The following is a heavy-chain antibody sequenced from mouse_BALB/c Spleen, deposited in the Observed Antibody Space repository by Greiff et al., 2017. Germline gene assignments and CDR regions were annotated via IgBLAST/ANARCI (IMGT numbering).Heavy chain of an antibody. Sequence: EVQLQQSGAELVRSGASVKLSCTASGFNIKDYYMHWVKQRPEQGLEWIGWIDPENGDTEYAPKFQGKATMTADTSSNTAYLQLSSLTSEDTAVYYCNAGGNSYYFDYWGQGTTLTVSS. D-gene: IGHD2-1*01. J-gene: IGHJ2*01. CDR2: IDPENGDT. CDR1: GFNIKDYY. V-gene: IGHV14-4*02. CDR3: NAGGNSYYFDY.